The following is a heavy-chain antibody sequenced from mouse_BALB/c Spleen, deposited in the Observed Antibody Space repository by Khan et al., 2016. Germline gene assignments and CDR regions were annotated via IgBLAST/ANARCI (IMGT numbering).Heavy chain of an antibody. Sequence: DVQLQESGPSLVKPSQTLSLTCSVTGDSITSGYWNWIRKFPGNKLEYMGYISYSGNTYYNPFLKSRISITRDTSKNQHYLQLISVTTEDTATYXCARSNRNDAWFAYWGQGTLVTVSA. CDR1: GDSITSGY. D-gene: IGHD2-14*01. J-gene: IGHJ3*01. CDR2: ISYSGNT. V-gene: IGHV3-8*02. CDR3: ARSNRNDAWFAY.